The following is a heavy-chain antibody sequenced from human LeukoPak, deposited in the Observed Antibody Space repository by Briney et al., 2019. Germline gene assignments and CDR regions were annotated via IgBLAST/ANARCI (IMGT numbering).Heavy chain of an antibody. CDR1: GYTFTSYY. D-gene: IGHD2-2*01. V-gene: IGHV1-46*01. CDR2: INPSGGST. CDR3: ARDPLVVVPANYYYYYYMDV. Sequence: GASVKVSCKASGYTFTSYYMHWVRQAPGQGLEWMGIINPSGGSTSYAQKFQGRVTMTRDTSTSTVYMELSSLRSEDTAVYYCARDPLVVVPANYYYYYYMDVWGKGTTVTVSS. J-gene: IGHJ6*03.